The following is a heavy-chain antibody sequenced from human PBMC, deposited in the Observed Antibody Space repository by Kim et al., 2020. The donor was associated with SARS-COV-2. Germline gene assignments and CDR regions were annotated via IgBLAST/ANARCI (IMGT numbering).Heavy chain of an antibody. D-gene: IGHD2-15*01. V-gene: IGHV3-23*01. CDR3: AKTPVVVVDGY. CDR2: ISGSGGST. Sequence: GGSLRLSCAASGFTFSSYAMSWVRQAPGKGLEWVSAISGSGGSTYYADSVKGRFTISIDNSKNTLYLQMNSLRAEDTAVYYCAKTPVVVVDGYWGQGTLVTVSS. J-gene: IGHJ4*02. CDR1: GFTFSSYA.